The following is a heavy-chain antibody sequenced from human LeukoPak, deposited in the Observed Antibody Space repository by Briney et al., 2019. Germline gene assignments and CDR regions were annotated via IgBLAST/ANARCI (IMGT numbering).Heavy chain of an antibody. CDR1: GGTFNTYA. CDR3: ARDWSNYNDY. J-gene: IGHJ4*02. CDR2: INPNSGGT. Sequence: ASVKVSCKASGGTFNTYAITWVRQAPGQGLEWMGWINPNSGGTNYAQNFQGRVTMTRDTSIGTAYMELSRLRSDDTAVYYCARDWSNYNDYWGQGTLVTVSS. V-gene: IGHV1-2*02. D-gene: IGHD1-1*01.